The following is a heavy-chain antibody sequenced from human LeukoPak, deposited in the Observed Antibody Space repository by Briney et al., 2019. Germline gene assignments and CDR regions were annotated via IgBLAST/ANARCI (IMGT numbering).Heavy chain of an antibody. J-gene: IGHJ4*02. Sequence: GGSLRLSCAASGYAVNTYYTSWVRQASGKGLEWVSIIHSDGTTYYADSVKGRFTFSRDNSKNTLYLQMNSLRAEDTAVYFCARVRLGALDYWGQGTLVTVSS. CDR3: ARVRLGALDY. CDR2: IHSDGTT. D-gene: IGHD1-26*01. CDR1: GYAVNTYY. V-gene: IGHV3-53*01.